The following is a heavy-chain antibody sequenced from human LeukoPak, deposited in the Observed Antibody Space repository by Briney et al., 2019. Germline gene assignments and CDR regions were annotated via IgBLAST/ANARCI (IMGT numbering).Heavy chain of an antibody. V-gene: IGHV4-30-4*07. CDR2: IHDGGST. Sequence: SETLSLTCAVSGDSITSGGYSWSWIRQTPGKGLEWIAYIHDGGSTYNNPSLKSRLSISIDTSKNQFSLKLNSVTAADTAVYYCARVVAAAGNNWFDPWGQGTLVTVSS. J-gene: IGHJ5*02. CDR3: ARVVAAAGNNWFDP. CDR1: GDSITSGGYS. D-gene: IGHD6-25*01.